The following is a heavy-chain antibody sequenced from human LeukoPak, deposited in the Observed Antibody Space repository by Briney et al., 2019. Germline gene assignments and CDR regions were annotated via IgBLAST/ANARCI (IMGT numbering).Heavy chain of an antibody. V-gene: IGHV5-51*01. CDR1: GYIFTNYR. J-gene: IGHJ4*02. CDR2: IYPGDSDT. CDR3: ARRLTAEV. Sequence: GESLKISCKGSGYIFTNYRIGWVRQLPGEGLEWMGIIYPGDSDTRYSPSFQGQVTISADNSINTAYLQWSSLKASDTAIYYCARRLTAEVWGQGTLVTVSS. D-gene: IGHD7-27*01.